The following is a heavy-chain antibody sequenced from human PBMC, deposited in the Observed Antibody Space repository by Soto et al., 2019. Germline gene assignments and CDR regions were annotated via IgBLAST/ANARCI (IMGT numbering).Heavy chain of an antibody. CDR1: GFTFSSYG. Sequence: PGGSLRLSCAASGFTFSSYGMHWVRQAPGKGLEWVAVIWYDGSNKYYADSVKGRFTISRDNSKNTLYLQMNSLRAEDTAVYYCARVPTVNIQLFDYWGQGTLVTVSS. V-gene: IGHV3-33*01. D-gene: IGHD5-18*01. CDR2: IWYDGSNK. J-gene: IGHJ4*02. CDR3: ARVPTVNIQLFDY.